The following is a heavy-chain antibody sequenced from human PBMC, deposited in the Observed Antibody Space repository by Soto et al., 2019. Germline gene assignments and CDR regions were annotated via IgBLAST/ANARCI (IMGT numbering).Heavy chain of an antibody. D-gene: IGHD3-22*01. J-gene: IGHJ4*02. V-gene: IGHV3-23*01. Sequence: GGSLRLSCAASGFTFSSYAMSWVRQAPGKGLEWVSAISGSGGSTYYADSVKGRFTISRDNSKNTLYLQMNSLRAEDTAVYYCAKGDAPYYYDSSGYYYWGQGTLVTVSS. CDR2: ISGSGGST. CDR3: AKGDAPYYYDSSGYYY. CDR1: GFTFSSYA.